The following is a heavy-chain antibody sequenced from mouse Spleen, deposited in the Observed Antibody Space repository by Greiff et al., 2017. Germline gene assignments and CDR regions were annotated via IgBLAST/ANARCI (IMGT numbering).Heavy chain of an antibody. Sequence: QVQLQQSGAELVRPGTSVKMSCKASGYTFTNYWIGWAKQRPGHGLEWIGDIYPGGGYTNYNEKFKGKATLTADKSSSTAYMQFSSLTSEDSAIYYCARSTTPYAMDYWGQGTSVTVSS. V-gene: IGHV1-63*01. J-gene: IGHJ4*01. CDR1: GYTFTNYW. D-gene: IGHD1-1*01. CDR2: IYPGGGYT. CDR3: ARSTTPYAMDY.